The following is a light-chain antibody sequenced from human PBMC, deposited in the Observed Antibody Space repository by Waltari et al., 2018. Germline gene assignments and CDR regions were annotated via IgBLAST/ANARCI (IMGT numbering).Light chain of an antibody. CDR3: QQANSFPL. V-gene: IGKV1-12*01. CDR1: QGMSTW. J-gene: IGKJ4*01. CDR2: AAS. Sequence: DIQMTQSPSSVSASVGDRVTITCRASQGMSTWLGWNQQKPGKAPKPLINAASSLQSGVPSRFSGSGSGTEFTLTISSLQPEDFATYYCQQANSFPLFGGGTKVEIK.